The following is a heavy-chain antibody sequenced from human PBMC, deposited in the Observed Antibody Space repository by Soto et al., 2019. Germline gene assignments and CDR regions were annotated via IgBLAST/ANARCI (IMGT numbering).Heavy chain of an antibody. CDR1: DGSISSYY. J-gene: IGHJ1*01. CDR3: ARGWGGYFQH. V-gene: IGHV4-59*01. CDR2: IYYSGST. D-gene: IGHD7-27*01. Sequence: PSETLSLTCTVADGSISSYYLSWIRQPPGKGLEWIGYIYYSGSTNYNPSLKSRVTISVDTSKNQFSLKLSSVTAADTAVYYCARGWGGYFQHWGQGTLVTVSS.